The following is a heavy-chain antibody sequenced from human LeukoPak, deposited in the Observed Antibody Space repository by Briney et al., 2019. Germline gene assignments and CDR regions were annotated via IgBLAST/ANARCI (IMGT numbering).Heavy chain of an antibody. CDR1: GGSISSYY. D-gene: IGHD6-13*01. Sequence: SETLSLTCTVSGGSISSYYWSWIRQPPGKGLEWIGYIYHSGTTNYNPSLKSRVTISVDTSKNQFSLKLSSVTAADTAVYYCASLSGYSSSWYYYYYGMDVWGQGTTVTVSS. CDR3: ASLSGYSSSWYYYYYGMDV. V-gene: IGHV4-59*08. J-gene: IGHJ6*02. CDR2: IYHSGTT.